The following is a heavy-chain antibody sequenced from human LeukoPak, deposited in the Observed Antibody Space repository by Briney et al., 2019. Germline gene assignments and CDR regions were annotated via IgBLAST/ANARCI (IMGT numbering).Heavy chain of an antibody. D-gene: IGHD3-3*01. CDR1: GFTFSDYY. V-gene: IGHV3-11*01. J-gene: IGHJ3*02. CDR2: ISSSGSTI. CDR3: AKGLSASGRFNAFDI. Sequence: GGSLRLSCAASGFTFSDYYMSWIRQAPGKGLEWVSYISSSGSTIYYADSVKGRFTISRDNAKNSLYLQMNSLRAEDTAVYHCAKGLSASGRFNAFDIWGQGTMVTVSS.